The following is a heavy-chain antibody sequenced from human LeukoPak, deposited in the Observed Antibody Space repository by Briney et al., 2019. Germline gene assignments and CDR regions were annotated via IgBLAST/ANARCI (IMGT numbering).Heavy chain of an antibody. CDR2: IYHSGRT. CDR3: ARGTLVDD. V-gene: IGHV4-38-2*02. Sequence: SETLSLTCNVSGYSISSGYYWGWIRQPPAKGLEWIGSIYHSGRTHYNPSLKSRVTISVDTSKNQFSLKLSSVTAADTAVYYCARGTLVDDWGQGTLVTVSS. CDR1: GYSISSGYY. J-gene: IGHJ4*02.